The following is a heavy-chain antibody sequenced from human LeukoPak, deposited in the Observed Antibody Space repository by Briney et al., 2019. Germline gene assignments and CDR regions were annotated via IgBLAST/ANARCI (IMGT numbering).Heavy chain of an antibody. J-gene: IGHJ3*02. CDR1: GGSISSSGYY. D-gene: IGHD5-18*01. Sequence: SETLSLTCTVSGGSISSSGYYWGWIRQPPGKGLEWIGNIYYSGSTYYNPSLKSRVTISVDTSKNQFSLKLSSVTAADTAVYYCARADTAMVGAYVVADAFDIWGQGTMVTVSS. V-gene: IGHV4-39*07. CDR3: ARADTAMVGAYVVADAFDI. CDR2: IYYSGST.